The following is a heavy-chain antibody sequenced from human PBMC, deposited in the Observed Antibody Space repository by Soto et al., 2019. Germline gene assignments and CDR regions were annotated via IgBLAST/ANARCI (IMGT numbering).Heavy chain of an antibody. V-gene: IGHV4-39*01. J-gene: IGHJ4*02. CDR2: ISYRGST. D-gene: IGHD6-6*01. Sequence: PSETLSLTCAVSGGSIITGAYYWGWIRQPPGKGLEWIGTISYRGSTYYNPSLKSRVTISVDTSKNQFSLKLSSVTAADTAVYYCARSHIVPRLFMYPYDYWGQGSLVTVSS. CDR3: ARSHIVPRLFMYPYDY. CDR1: GGSIITGAYY.